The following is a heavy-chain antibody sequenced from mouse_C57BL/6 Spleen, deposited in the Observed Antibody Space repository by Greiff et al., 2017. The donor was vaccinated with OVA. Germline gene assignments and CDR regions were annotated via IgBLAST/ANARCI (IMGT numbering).Heavy chain of an antibody. D-gene: IGHD2-4*01. CDR3: TVYYDYDDFDY. Sequence: EVQGVESGGGLVQPGGSMKLSCAASGFTFSDAWMDWVRQSPEKGLEWVAEIRNKANNHATYYAESVKGRFTISRDDSKSSVYLQMNSLRAEDTGIYYCTVYYDYDDFDYWGQGTTLTVSS. V-gene: IGHV6-6*01. J-gene: IGHJ2*01. CDR1: GFTFSDAW. CDR2: IRNKANNHAT.